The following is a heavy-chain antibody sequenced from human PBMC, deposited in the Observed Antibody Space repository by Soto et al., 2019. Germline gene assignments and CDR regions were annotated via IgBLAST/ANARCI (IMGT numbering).Heavy chain of an antibody. V-gene: IGHV5-51*01. Sequence: GDSLKISCKGSGYTFTSYWIAWVRQMPGKGLEWMGVIYPGDSDTRYSPSFQGQVSISADKSITTADLQWSSLKASDTAMYYCARQDGSALYYFDYWGQGTLVTVSS. CDR3: ARQDGSALYYFDY. CDR2: IYPGDSDT. J-gene: IGHJ4*02. CDR1: GYTFTSYW. D-gene: IGHD6-19*01.